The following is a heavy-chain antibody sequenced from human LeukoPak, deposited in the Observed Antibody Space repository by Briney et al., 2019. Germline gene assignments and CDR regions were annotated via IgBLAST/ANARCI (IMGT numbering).Heavy chain of an antibody. J-gene: IGHJ4*02. D-gene: IGHD4-17*01. Sequence: GASVKVSCKASGGTFSSYAISWVRQAPGQGLEWMGWMNPNSGNTGYAQKFQGRVTITRNTSISTAYMELSSLRSEDTAVYYCATQTTVTTGLDYWGQGTLVTVSS. CDR1: GGTFSSYA. CDR2: MNPNSGNT. V-gene: IGHV1-8*03. CDR3: ATQTTVTTGLDY.